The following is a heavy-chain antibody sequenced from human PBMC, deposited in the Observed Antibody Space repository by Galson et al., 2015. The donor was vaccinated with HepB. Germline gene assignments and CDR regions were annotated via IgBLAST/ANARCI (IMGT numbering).Heavy chain of an antibody. J-gene: IGHJ4*02. D-gene: IGHD3-22*01. CDR2: VIPIFGTA. CDR3: ARGPWNYYDSSGYYHPFDY. CDR1: GGTFSSYA. Sequence: SVKVSCKASGGTFSSYAISWVRQAPGQGLEWMGGVIPIFGTANYAQKFQGRVTITADESTSTAYMELSSLRSEDTAMYYCARGPWNYYDSSGYYHPFDYWGQGTLVTVSS. V-gene: IGHV1-69*13.